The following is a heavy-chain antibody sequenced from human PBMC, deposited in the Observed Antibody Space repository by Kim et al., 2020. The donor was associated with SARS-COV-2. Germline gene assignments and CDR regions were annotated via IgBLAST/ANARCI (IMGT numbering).Heavy chain of an antibody. D-gene: IGHD3-10*01. Sequence: GGSLRLSCAASGFTVSSNYMSWVRQAPGKGLEWVSVIYSGGSTYYADSVKGRFTISRDNSKNTLYLQMNSLRAEDTAVYYCARDPPGSIWFGELFCWGQGTLVTVSS. V-gene: IGHV3-66*01. CDR2: IYSGGST. J-gene: IGHJ4*02. CDR3: ARDPPGSIWFGELFC. CDR1: GFTVSSNY.